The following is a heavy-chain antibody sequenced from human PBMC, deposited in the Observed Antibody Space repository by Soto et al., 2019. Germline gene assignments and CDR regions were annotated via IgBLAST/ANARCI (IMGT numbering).Heavy chain of an antibody. CDR1: GFTFSSYE. D-gene: IGHD3-3*01. J-gene: IGHJ4*02. V-gene: IGHV3-48*03. CDR2: ISSSGSTI. Sequence: PGGSLRLSCAASGFTFSSYEMNWVRQAPGKGLEWVSYISSSGSTIYYADSVKGRFTISRDNAKNSLYLQMNSLRAEDTAVYYCARAYDFWSGYPAAFDYWGQGTLVTVSS. CDR3: ARAYDFWSGYPAAFDY.